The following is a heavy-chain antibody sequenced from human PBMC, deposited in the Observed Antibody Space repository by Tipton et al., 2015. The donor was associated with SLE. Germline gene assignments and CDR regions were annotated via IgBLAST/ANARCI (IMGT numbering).Heavy chain of an antibody. CDR2: ISSTGSAI. D-gene: IGHD1-1*01. CDR1: GFTFSLYE. CDR3: ARGPALDSTGYYMDV. Sequence: SLRLSCAASGFTFSLYEVNWVRQSPGKGLEWISYISSTGSAIYYADSVKGRFTISRDNAKNSVFLQMSSLRGEDAALYYCARGPALDSTGYYMDVWGRGTTVIVSS. V-gene: IGHV3-48*03. J-gene: IGHJ6*03.